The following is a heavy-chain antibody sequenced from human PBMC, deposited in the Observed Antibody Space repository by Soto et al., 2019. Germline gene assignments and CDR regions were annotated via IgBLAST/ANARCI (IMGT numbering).Heavy chain of an antibody. CDR1: GFSLTTGGMC. CDR3: ARVPGYYDSSGFIGFDS. J-gene: IGHJ4*02. CDR2: IDWDDDK. D-gene: IGHD3-22*01. Sequence: SGPTLVNPTQTLTLTCTFSGFSLTTGGMCVAWIRQPPGKALEWLALIDWDDDKNYSTSLKTRLTISKDTSKNQVALTMTNMDPVDTATYYCARVPGYYDSSGFIGFDSWGQGTLVTVSS. V-gene: IGHV2-70*01.